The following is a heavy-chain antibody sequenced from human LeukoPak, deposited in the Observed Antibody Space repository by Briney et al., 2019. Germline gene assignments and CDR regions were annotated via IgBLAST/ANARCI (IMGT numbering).Heavy chain of an antibody. J-gene: IGHJ3*02. Sequence: ASVKVSCKTSDYIFINEGISWVRQAPGQGLDWMGWISPKTGNKIYAQKFQARVTLTTDTSTSTAYMELRSLRSDDTATYYCARTPLGSKHAFDIWGQGTMVTVSS. CDR1: DYIFINEG. CDR2: ISPKTGNK. D-gene: IGHD7-27*01. V-gene: IGHV1-18*01. CDR3: ARTPLGSKHAFDI.